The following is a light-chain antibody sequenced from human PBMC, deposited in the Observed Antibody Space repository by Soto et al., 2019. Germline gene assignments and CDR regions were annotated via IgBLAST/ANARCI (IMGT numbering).Light chain of an antibody. CDR2: ATS. J-gene: IGKJ5*01. Sequence: DIQMTQSPYTLSGSVGDRVTITCRASQSINSHLNWYQQKPGKAPNLLIYATSTLQSGVPSRFSGSGSGTEFTLTISSLQPEDFATYYCQQLNSYPITFGQGTRLEIK. V-gene: IGKV1-9*01. CDR1: QSINSH. CDR3: QQLNSYPIT.